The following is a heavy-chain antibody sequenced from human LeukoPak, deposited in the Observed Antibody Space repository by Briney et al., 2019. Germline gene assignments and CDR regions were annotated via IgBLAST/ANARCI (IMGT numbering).Heavy chain of an antibody. V-gene: IGHV3-48*03. J-gene: IGHJ4*02. CDR2: ISSSGSTI. D-gene: IGHD3-10*01. CDR3: ARVAFYYDSGSYFDY. CDR1: GFTFSSYE. Sequence: GGSLRLSCAASGFTFSSYEMNWVRQAPGKGLEWVSYISSSGSTIYYADSVKGRFTISRDNAKNSLYLQMNSLRAEDTAVYYCARVAFYYDSGSYFDYWGQGALVSVSS.